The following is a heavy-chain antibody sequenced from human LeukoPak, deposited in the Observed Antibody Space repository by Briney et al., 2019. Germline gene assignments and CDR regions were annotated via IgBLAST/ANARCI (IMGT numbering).Heavy chain of an antibody. D-gene: IGHD1-1*01. J-gene: IGHJ5*02. Sequence: SQTLSLTCTVSGGSISSAYNYWSWIRQHPGKGLEWIGYIYYSGSTNYNPSLKSRVTISVDTSENQFSLKLSSVTAADTAVYYCARDRYNWNDGPNWFDPWGQGTLVTVSS. CDR1: GGSISSAYNY. CDR3: ARDRYNWNDGPNWFDP. V-gene: IGHV4-31*03. CDR2: IYYSGST.